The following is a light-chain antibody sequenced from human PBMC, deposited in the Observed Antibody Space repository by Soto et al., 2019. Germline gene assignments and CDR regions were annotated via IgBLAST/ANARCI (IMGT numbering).Light chain of an antibody. CDR2: EDS. CDR1: SSDVGSYNL. J-gene: IGLJ1*01. V-gene: IGLV2-23*01. CDR3: CTYAGSNYV. Sequence: QSVLTQPASVSGSPGQSITISCTGTSSDVGSYNLVSWYQQHPGKAPKLMIYEDSKRPSGVSNRFSGSKSGNTASLTISGLQSVVEAAYYCCTYAGSNYVSGTGTKVTV.